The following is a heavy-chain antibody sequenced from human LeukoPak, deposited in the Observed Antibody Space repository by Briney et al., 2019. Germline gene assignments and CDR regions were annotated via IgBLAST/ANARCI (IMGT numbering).Heavy chain of an antibody. V-gene: IGHV1-18*01. CDR2: ISGHTGTA. J-gene: IGHJ6*03. CDR1: GYSFTAYG. D-gene: IGHD3-10*01. CDR3: ARGGSGDHQEQLGPPGYYHYMDV. Sequence: ASVKVSCKASGYSFTAYGTGWLRQAPGQGLEWMGWISGHTGTAIYAQNLQGRVTLTADTFTSTVYMEMRSLRSDDTAVYYCARGGSGDHQEQLGPPGYYHYMDVWGTGTTVTVSS.